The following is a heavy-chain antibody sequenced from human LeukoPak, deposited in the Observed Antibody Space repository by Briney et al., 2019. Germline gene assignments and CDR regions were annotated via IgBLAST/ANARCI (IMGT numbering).Heavy chain of an antibody. V-gene: IGHV4-59*08. CDR3: ARVPSYYDSSGYYSFDY. J-gene: IGHJ4*02. CDR1: GGSISSYY. Sequence: SETLSLTCTVSGGSISSYYWSWIRQSPGKGLEWIGYIFYIGSTNYNPSLKSRVTISVDTSKNQFSLKLSSVTAADTAVYYCARVPSYYDSSGYYSFDYWGQGTLVTVSS. CDR2: IFYIGST. D-gene: IGHD3-22*01.